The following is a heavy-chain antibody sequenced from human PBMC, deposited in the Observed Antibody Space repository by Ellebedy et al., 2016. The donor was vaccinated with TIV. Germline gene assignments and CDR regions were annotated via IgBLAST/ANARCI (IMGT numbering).Heavy chain of an antibody. J-gene: IGHJ4*02. CDR2: ISSNGGST. D-gene: IGHD2-8*01. Sequence: GESLKISCSASGFTFSSYAMHWVRQAPGKGLEYVSAISSNGGSTYYADSVKGRFTISRDNSKNTLYLQMNSLRAEDTAIYYCAKPFLMVYAPFDYWGQGTLVTVSS. CDR3: AKPFLMVYAPFDY. CDR1: GFTFSSYA. V-gene: IGHV3-64*04.